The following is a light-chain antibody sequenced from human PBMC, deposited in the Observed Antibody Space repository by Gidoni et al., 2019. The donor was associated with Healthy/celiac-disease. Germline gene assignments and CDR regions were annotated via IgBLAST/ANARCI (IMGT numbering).Light chain of an antibody. V-gene: IGKV1-39*01. J-gene: IGKJ1*01. CDR1: HSISRF. Sequence: DIQMTQSPSSLSASVGDRVTITCRASHSISRFLNWYQQKPGKAPKLLIYAASSLQSGVPSRFSGSGSGTDITLTLSSLQPEDFATYYCQQSYSTPQTFGQGTKVGIK. CDR2: AAS. CDR3: QQSYSTPQT.